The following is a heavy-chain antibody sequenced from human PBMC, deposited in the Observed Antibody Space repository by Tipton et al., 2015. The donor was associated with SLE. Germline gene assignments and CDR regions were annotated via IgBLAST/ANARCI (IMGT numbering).Heavy chain of an antibody. CDR1: GGSISSRTYY. J-gene: IGHJ4*02. CDR3: ARVRISARPGFDY. V-gene: IGHV4-39*07. D-gene: IGHD6-6*01. CDR2: IYYSGST. Sequence: LRLSCTVSGGSISSRTYYWGWIRQPPGKGLEYIGSIYYSGSTYYNPSLKSRVTISLDTSKNQFSLKLSSVTAADTAVYYCARVRISARPGFDYWGQGTLVTVSS.